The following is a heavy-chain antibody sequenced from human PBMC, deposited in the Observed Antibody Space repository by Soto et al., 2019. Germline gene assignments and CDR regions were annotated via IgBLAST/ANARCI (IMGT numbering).Heavy chain of an antibody. CDR3: AKYSSYWDEDY. V-gene: IGHV3-23*01. CDR2: ISGSGEST. D-gene: IGHD3-22*01. J-gene: IGHJ4*02. Sequence: EVQLLESGGGLVQPGGSLRLSCAASGFTFSSYAMTWVRQAPGEGLQWVSSISGSGESTFHADSVKGRFTISRDNSKTTLTLQMNSLRAEDTAIYYCAKYSSYWDEDYWGQGTLVTVSS. CDR1: GFTFSSYA.